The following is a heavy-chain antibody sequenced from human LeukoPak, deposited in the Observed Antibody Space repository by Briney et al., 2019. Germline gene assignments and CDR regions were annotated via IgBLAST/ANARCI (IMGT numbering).Heavy chain of an antibody. J-gene: IGHJ4*02. Sequence: SVKVSCKASGGTFSSYAISWVRQAPGQGLEWMGRIIPILGIANYAQKFQGRVTITADKSTSTAYMELSSLRSEDTAVYYCARDLRAVAGTTDYWGQGTLVTVSS. V-gene: IGHV1-69*04. CDR3: ARDLRAVAGTTDY. D-gene: IGHD6-19*01. CDR1: GGTFSSYA. CDR2: IIPILGIA.